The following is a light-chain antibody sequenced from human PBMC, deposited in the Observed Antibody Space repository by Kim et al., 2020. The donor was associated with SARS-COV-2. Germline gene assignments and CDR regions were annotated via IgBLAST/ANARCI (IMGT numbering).Light chain of an antibody. CDR1: VLAKKY. CDR3: YSAADNNRV. V-gene: IGLV3-27*01. J-gene: IGLJ2*01. CDR2: KDS. Sequence: GSPRQTARITCSGAVLAKKYARWFQQKPGQAPVLVIYKDSERPSGVPERFSGSSSGTTVTLTISGAQVEDEADYYCYSAADNNRVFGGGTQLTVL.